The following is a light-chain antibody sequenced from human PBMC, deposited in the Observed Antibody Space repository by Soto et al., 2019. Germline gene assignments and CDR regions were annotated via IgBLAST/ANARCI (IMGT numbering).Light chain of an antibody. CDR3: QQYDSYPWT. J-gene: IGKJ1*01. CDR2: EAS. CDR1: QGISSS. V-gene: IGKV1-9*01. Sequence: DIEMTQFPSSLSASIGDRVTITCRASQGISSSLAWYQQEPGKAPKLLIYEASTLQSGVPARFSGRGSGTEFTLTISSLEPDDFATYYCQQYDSYPWTFGQGTKVDIK.